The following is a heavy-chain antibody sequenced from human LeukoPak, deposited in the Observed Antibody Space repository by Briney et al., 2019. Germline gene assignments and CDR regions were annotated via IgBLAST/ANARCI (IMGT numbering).Heavy chain of an antibody. CDR1: GFTFSSYG. J-gene: IGHJ4*02. V-gene: IGHV3-30*18. D-gene: IGHD3-22*01. Sequence: GGSLILSCAASGFTFSSYGMHWVRQAPGKGLEWVAVISYDGSNKYYADSVKGRFTISRDNSKNTLYLQMNSLRAEDTAVYYCAKEVRHYYDSSGSIMGPGDYWGQGTLVTVSS. CDR3: AKEVRHYYDSSGSIMGPGDY. CDR2: ISYDGSNK.